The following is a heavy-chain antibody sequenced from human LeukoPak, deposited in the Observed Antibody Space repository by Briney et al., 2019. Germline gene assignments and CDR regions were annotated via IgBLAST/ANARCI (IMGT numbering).Heavy chain of an antibody. Sequence: PSETLSLTCTVSGGSISSSSYFWGWIRQPPGKGLEWIGSIYYSGSTYYNPSLKSRVTISVDTSKHQFSLKLRYVTAADTAVYYCARVGGGTTLHFDIWGQGTMVTFSS. CDR2: IYYSGST. D-gene: IGHD1-7*01. CDR3: ARVGGGTTLHFDI. J-gene: IGHJ3*02. CDR1: GGSISSSSYF. V-gene: IGHV4-39*07.